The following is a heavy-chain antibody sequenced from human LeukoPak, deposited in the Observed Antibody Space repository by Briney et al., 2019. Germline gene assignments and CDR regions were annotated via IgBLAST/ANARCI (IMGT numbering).Heavy chain of an antibody. V-gene: IGHV3-21*01. CDR3: ARTFPVPSGGWFPGGDI. CDR1: GFTFSSYS. CDR2: ISSSSSYI. J-gene: IGHJ3*02. D-gene: IGHD6-19*01. Sequence: GGSLRLSCAASGFTFSSYSMNWVRQAPGKGLEWVSSISSSSSYIYYADSVKGRFTISRDNAKNSLYLQMNSLRAEDTAVYYCARTFPVPSGGWFPGGDIWGQGTMVTVSS.